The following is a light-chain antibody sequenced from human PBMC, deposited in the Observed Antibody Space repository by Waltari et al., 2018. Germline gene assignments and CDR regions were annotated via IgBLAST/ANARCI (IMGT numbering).Light chain of an antibody. CDR2: RSD. CDR3: AAWDDSLSGWV. Sequence: QSVLTQPPSASGTPGQRVTISCSGSSSNIGTNYIYWYQQLPATAPKLLIYRSDLRPSGVPDRFSGSKSGTSASLAISGLRSEDEADYYCAAWDDSLSGWVFGGGTKLTVL. V-gene: IGLV1-47*01. J-gene: IGLJ3*02. CDR1: SSNIGTNY.